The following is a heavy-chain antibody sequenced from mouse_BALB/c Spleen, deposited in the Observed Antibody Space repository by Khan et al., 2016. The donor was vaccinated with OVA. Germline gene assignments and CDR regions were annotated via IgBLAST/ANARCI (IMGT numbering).Heavy chain of an antibody. Sequence: EVQLQESGPGLVKPSQSLSLTCTVTGYSITSNYAWNWIRQFPGNKLEWMGYISYSGSTNYNPSLKSRISITRDTSKNQFFLQLNSVTTEDTARYCCARGNYYGYAMDYWGQGTSITVSS. CDR2: ISYSGST. D-gene: IGHD1-1*01. CDR3: ARGNYYGYAMDY. J-gene: IGHJ4*01. CDR1: GYSITSNYA. V-gene: IGHV3-2*02.